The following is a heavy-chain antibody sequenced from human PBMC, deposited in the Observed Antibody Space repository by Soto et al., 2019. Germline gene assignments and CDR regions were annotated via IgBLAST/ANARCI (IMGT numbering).Heavy chain of an antibody. Sequence: SETLSLTCTVAGGSISSYYWSWIRQPPGKGLEWIWYIYYSGSTNYNPSLKSRVTISVDTSKNQFSLKLSSVTAADTAVYYCARRVDYVWGSYRYSPYFDYWGHGTLVTVSS. D-gene: IGHD3-16*02. CDR2: IYYSGST. CDR3: ARRVDYVWGSYRYSPYFDY. V-gene: IGHV4-59*08. CDR1: GGSISSYY. J-gene: IGHJ4*01.